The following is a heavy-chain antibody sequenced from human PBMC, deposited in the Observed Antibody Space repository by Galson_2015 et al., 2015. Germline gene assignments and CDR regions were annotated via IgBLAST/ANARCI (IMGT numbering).Heavy chain of an antibody. CDR1: GSSFATHW. V-gene: IGHV5-51*01. CDR3: ARAFYGSGSHYGDY. J-gene: IGHJ4*02. D-gene: IGHD3-10*01. Sequence: QSGAEVTKSGEFLKISCKGSGSSFATHWIAWVRQMPGKGLEWMGVIYPGDSDTRYSPSFQGQVTISVDKSISTAYLQWSSLKASDTAMYYCARAFYGSGSHYGDYWGQGTLVTVSS. CDR2: IYPGDSDT.